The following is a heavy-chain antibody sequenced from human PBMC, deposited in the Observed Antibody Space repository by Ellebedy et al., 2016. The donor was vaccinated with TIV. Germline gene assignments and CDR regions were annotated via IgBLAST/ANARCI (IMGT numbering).Heavy chain of an antibody. CDR1: GYTFTSYG. D-gene: IGHD3-3*01. CDR2: ISAYNGNT. Sequence: ASVKVSCKASGYTFTSYGISWVRQAPGQGLEWMGWISAYNGNTNYAQKLQGRVTMTTDTSTSTAYMELRSLRSDDTAVYYCARGYYDFWSGYLGSDPFDIWGQGTMVTVSS. J-gene: IGHJ3*02. V-gene: IGHV1-18*01. CDR3: ARGYYDFWSGYLGSDPFDI.